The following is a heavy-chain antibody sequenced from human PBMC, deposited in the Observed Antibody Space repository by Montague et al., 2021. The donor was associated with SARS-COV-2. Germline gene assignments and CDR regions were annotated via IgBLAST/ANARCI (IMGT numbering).Heavy chain of an antibody. D-gene: IGHD6-13*01. V-gene: IGHV4-39*01. CDR3: ARAFIAAAGTTSSDY. CDR1: GGSISSSSYF. CDR2: IYYSGST. Sequence: SETLSLTCTVSGGSISSSSYFWGWIRQPPGKGLEWIGSIYYSGSTYYNPSLKSRATISVDTSKNQFSLKLSSVTAADTAVYYCARAFIAAAGTTSSDYWGQGTLVTVSS. J-gene: IGHJ4*02.